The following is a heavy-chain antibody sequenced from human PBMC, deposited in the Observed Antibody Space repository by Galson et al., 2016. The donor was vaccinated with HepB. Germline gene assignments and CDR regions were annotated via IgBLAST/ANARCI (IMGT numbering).Heavy chain of an antibody. CDR2: IDLSGGRP. V-gene: IGHV1-46*01. J-gene: IGHJ3*01. CDR1: GYTFTRHS. D-gene: IGHD5-18*01. Sequence: SVKVSCKASGYTFTRHSMHWVRQAPGQGLEWMGIIDLSGGRPSYAQKFQGRVTMTRDTSTSTVYMEVNSLRSEDTAVYYCAGAEGDSYDFRKDALDFWGQGTMVTVSS. CDR3: AGAEGDSYDFRKDALDF.